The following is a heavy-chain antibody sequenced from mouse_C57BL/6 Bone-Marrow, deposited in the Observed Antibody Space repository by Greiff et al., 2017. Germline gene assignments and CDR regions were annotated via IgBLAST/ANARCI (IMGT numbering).Heavy chain of an antibody. CDR1: GYAFSSYW. V-gene: IGHV1-80*01. Sequence: QVQLKQSGAELVKPGASVKISCKASGYAFSSYWMNWVKQRPGKGLEWIGQIYPGDGDTNYNGKFKGKATLTADKSSSTAYMQLSSLTSEDSAVYFCARAVTTVYYAMDYWGQGTSVTVSS. D-gene: IGHD2-2*01. J-gene: IGHJ4*01. CDR3: ARAVTTVYYAMDY. CDR2: IYPGDGDT.